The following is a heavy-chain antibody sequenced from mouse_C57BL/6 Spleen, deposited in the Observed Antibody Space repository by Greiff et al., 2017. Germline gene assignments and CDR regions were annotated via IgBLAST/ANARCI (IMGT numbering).Heavy chain of an antibody. CDR1: GYAFSSYW. V-gene: IGHV1-80*01. CDR2: IYPGDGDT. J-gene: IGHJ2*01. D-gene: IGHD4-1*01. CDR3: ARERSGTRGVFDY. Sequence: QVQLQQSGAELVKPGASVKISCKASGYAFSSYWMNWVKQRPGKGLEWIGQIYPGDGDTNYNGKVKGKATLTADKSSSTAYMQLSSLTSEDSAVYFCARERSGTRGVFDYWGQGTTLTVSS.